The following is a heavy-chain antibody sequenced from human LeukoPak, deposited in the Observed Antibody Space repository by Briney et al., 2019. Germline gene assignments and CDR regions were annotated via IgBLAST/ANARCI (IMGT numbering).Heavy chain of an antibody. CDR2: VDPEDGET. J-gene: IGHJ3*02. CDR1: GYTFTDYY. CDR3: ATGSTNDAFDI. V-gene: IGHV1-69-2*01. Sequence: ASVKVSCKVSGYTFTDYYMHWVQQAPGKGLGSRGLVDPEDGETIYAEKFQGRVTITADTSTDTAYMELSSLRSEDTAVYYCATGSTNDAFDIWGQGTMVTVSS. D-gene: IGHD2-2*01.